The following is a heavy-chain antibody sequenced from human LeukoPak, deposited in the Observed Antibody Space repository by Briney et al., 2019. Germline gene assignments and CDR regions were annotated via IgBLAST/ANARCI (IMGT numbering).Heavy chain of an antibody. V-gene: IGHV3-23*01. J-gene: IGHJ4*02. Sequence: PGGSLRLSCAASGFPFSSYAMSWVRQAPGKGLEWVSAISGSGGSRYYADSVKGRFTISRDNSKNTLYLQMNSLRAEDTAVYYCAKDIGLSDPYYYDSSGYYDYDYWGQGTLVTVSS. CDR3: AKDIGLSDPYYYDSSGYYDYDY. CDR1: GFPFSSYA. D-gene: IGHD3-22*01. CDR2: ISGSGGSR.